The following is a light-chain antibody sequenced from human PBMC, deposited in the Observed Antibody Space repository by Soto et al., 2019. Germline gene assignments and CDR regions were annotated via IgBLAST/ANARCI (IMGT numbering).Light chain of an antibody. Sequence: EIVLTQSPATLSLSPGNRATLSCRASESVSRYLAWYQQKPGQAPRLLIYDAYNRATGIPARFSGSGSGTDFTLTITGLEPEDFAVYYCQQRSNWPSTFGGGTKVDIK. CDR1: ESVSRY. V-gene: IGKV3-11*01. CDR3: QQRSNWPST. J-gene: IGKJ4*01. CDR2: DAY.